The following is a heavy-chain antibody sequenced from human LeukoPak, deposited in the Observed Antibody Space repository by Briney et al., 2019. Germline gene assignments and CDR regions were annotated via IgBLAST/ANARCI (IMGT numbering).Heavy chain of an antibody. V-gene: IGHV1-2*02. CDR2: INPNSGGT. CDR3: ARSDYDSSGYGGSDY. D-gene: IGHD3-22*01. Sequence: ASVKVSCKASGYTFTGYYMHWVRQAPGQGLEWMGWINPNSGGTNYAQKFQGRVTMTRDTSISTAYMELSRLRSDDTAVYYCARSDYDSSGYGGSDYWGQGTLVTVSS. J-gene: IGHJ4*02. CDR1: GYTFTGYY.